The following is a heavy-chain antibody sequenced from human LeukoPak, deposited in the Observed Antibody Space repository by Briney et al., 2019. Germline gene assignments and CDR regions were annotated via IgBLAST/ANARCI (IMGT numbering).Heavy chain of an antibody. J-gene: IGHJ4*02. CDR3: ARDTFSGWYGYFDY. CDR1: GYTFTGYY. CDR2: INPNSGGT. D-gene: IGHD6-19*01. V-gene: IGHV1-2*02. Sequence: GASVKVSCKASGYTFTGYYMHWVRQAPGQGLEWMGWINPNSGGTNYAQKFQGRVTMTRDTSISTAYMELSRLRSDDTAVYYCARDTFSGWYGYFDYWGQGTLVTVSS.